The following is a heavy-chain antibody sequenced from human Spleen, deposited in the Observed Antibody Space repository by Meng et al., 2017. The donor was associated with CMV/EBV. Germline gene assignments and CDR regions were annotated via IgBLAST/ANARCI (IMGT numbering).Heavy chain of an antibody. D-gene: IGHD3-10*01. CDR2: IYYSGST. CDR1: GDSISNYY. J-gene: IGHJ6*02. Sequence: SETLSLTCTVSGDSISNYYWTWIRQPPGKGLEWIGFIYYSGSTNYNPSLKSRVTISVDTSKNQFSLTLTSVTAADTAVYYCARDRSSKYYYYGMDVWGQGTTVTVSS. CDR3: ARDRSSKYYYYGMDV. V-gene: IGHV4-59*01.